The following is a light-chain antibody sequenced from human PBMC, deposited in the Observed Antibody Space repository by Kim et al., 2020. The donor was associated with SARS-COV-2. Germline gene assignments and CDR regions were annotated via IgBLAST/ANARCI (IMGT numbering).Light chain of an antibody. CDR2: VNHDGSH. CDR1: SGHINYA. Sequence: QLVLTRSPSASASLGASVNLTCTLSSGHINYAIAWHQHQPEKGPRFLMKVNHDGSHIKGDGIPHRFSGSTSGADRYLSISSLQSEDEADYYCQTWGNGAYVFGSGTKVTVL. V-gene: IGLV4-69*01. CDR3: QTWGNGAYV. J-gene: IGLJ1*01.